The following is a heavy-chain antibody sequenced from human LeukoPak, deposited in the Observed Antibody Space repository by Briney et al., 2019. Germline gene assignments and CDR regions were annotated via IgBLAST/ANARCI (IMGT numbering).Heavy chain of an antibody. CDR3: ARGRVEASRGAFDI. D-gene: IGHD3-10*01. J-gene: IGHJ3*02. Sequence: ASVKVSCKASGYAFTSYAMHWVRQAPGQRLEWMGWINAGNGNTKYSQKFQGRVTITRDTSASTAYMELSSLRSEDTAVYYCARGRVEASRGAFDIWGQGTMVTVSS. CDR1: GYAFTSYA. CDR2: INAGNGNT. V-gene: IGHV1-3*01.